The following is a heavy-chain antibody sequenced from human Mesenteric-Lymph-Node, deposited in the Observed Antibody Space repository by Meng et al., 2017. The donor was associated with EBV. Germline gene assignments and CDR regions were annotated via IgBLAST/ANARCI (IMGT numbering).Heavy chain of an antibody. J-gene: IGHJ4*02. D-gene: IGHD3-22*01. CDR1: GGPISSSNW. CDR2: IYHSGGT. V-gene: IGHV4-4*02. CDR3: ARCYYYDSSGNFDY. Sequence: VHLTGAGPGLVKPSGPLSLTCAVSGGPISSSNWWTWVRKPPGKGREWIGEIYHSGGTNYNPSLKSRVPISVDKSKTQFSLKLSSVPAADTAVYYCARCYYYDSSGNFDYWGQGTLVTVSS.